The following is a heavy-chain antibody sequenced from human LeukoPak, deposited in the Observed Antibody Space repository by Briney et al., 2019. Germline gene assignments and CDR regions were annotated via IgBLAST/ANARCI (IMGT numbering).Heavy chain of an antibody. CDR2: ISWDGGST. CDR3: ARWTTVITRGDF. CDR1: GFTFDDYT. D-gene: IGHD4-17*01. V-gene: IGHV3-43*01. J-gene: IGHJ4*02. Sequence: GGSLRPSCAASGFTFDDYTMHWVRQAPGKGLEWVSLISWDGGSTYYADSVKGRFTISRDNSKNSLYLQMNSLRAEDTAVYYCARWTTVITRGDFGGQGTLVTVSS.